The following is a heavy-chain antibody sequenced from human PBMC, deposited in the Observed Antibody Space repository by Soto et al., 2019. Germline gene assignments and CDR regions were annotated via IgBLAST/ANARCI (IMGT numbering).Heavy chain of an antibody. V-gene: IGHV4-31*03. CDR3: ARFVPDCTNGVCYTASGVDY. CDR1: GGSISSGGYY. J-gene: IGHJ4*02. CDR2: IYYSGST. Sequence: SETLSLTCTVSGGSISSGGYYWSWIRQHPGKGLEWIGYIYYSGSTYYNPSLKSRVTISVDTSKNQFSLKLSSVTAADTAVYYCARFVPDCTNGVCYTASGVDYWGQGTLVTVSS. D-gene: IGHD2-8*01.